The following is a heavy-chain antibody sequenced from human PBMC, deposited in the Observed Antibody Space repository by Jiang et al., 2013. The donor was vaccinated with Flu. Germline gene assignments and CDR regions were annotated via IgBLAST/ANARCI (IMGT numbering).Heavy chain of an antibody. Sequence: VQLLESGGALVQRGGSLRLSCAASGFAVTPSFMSWVRQAPGKGLAWVSIIFTGGNTLYADSVKGRFTISRDNSKNTLSLQMNSLRDEDTAVYYCARVLFVGPPTPYYFDSWGQGTMVTVSS. D-gene: IGHD1-26*01. J-gene: IGHJ4*02. V-gene: IGHV3-66*01. CDR1: GFAVTPSF. CDR3: ARVLFVGPPTPYYFDS. CDR2: IFTGGNT.